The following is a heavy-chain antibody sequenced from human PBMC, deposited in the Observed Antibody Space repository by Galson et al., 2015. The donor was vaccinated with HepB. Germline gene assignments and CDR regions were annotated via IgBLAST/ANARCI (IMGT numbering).Heavy chain of an antibody. CDR2: MNTDGTAK. CDR3: AKDDWGPAY. V-gene: IGHV3-7*03. D-gene: IGHD3-16*01. Sequence: SPRLSCAASGFTFGVTWMSWGRQAPGKGLEWVANMNTDGTAKFYVDSVKGRFTISRDNVKNILYLQMDSLRAEDTAVCYCAKDDWGPAYWGQGTLVTVSS. J-gene: IGHJ4*02. CDR1: GFTFGVTW.